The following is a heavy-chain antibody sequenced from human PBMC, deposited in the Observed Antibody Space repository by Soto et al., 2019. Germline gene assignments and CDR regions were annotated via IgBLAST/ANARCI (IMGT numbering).Heavy chain of an antibody. J-gene: IGHJ4*02. V-gene: IGHV3-23*01. CDR3: AKDRHPDGIWTFDY. Sequence: GGSLRLYCSTSGFTLSSYTMSWVRLTPGKGLQWVSTIFTGGTSTVYADPVRGRLSISRDDSKNTLYLQMDNLRVDDTALYFCAKDRHPDGIWTFDYWGRATLVTVSS. CDR1: GFTLSSYT. D-gene: IGHD3-9*01. CDR2: IFTGGTST.